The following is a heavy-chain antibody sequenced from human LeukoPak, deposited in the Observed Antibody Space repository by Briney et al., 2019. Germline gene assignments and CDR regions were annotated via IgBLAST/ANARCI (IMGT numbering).Heavy chain of an antibody. Sequence: ASVKVSCKVSGYTLTELSMHWVRQAPGKGLEWMGGFDPEDGETIHAQKFQGRVTMTGDTSTDTAYMELSSLRSEDTAVYYCATDQPGYSYGDGYFDYWGQGTLVTVSS. J-gene: IGHJ4*02. D-gene: IGHD5-18*01. V-gene: IGHV1-24*01. CDR1: GYTLTELS. CDR3: ATDQPGYSYGDGYFDY. CDR2: FDPEDGET.